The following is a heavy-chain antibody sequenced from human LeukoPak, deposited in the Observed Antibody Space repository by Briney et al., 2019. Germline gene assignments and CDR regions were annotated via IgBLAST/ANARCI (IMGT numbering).Heavy chain of an antibody. J-gene: IGHJ5*02. CDR3: ARDRGYYYGSGILFDP. CDR2: IYNSGST. V-gene: IGHV4-59*12. Sequence: SETLSLTCTVSGDSFSYFYWSWIRQPPGKGLQWIGYIYNSGSTNYNPSLKSRVTISLDTSKNQFSLKLSSVTAADTAVYYCARDRGYYYGSGILFDPWGQGTLVTASS. D-gene: IGHD3-10*01. CDR1: GDSFSYFY.